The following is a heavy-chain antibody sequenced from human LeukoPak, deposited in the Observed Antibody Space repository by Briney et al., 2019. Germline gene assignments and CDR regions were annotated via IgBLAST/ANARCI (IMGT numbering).Heavy chain of an antibody. CDR1: GFTFSSYA. V-gene: IGHV3-23*01. CDR2: ISGSGSNT. D-gene: IGHD6-19*01. Sequence: GGSLRLSCAASGFTFSSYAMTWVRQAPGKGLEWVSAISGSGSNTYYADSVKGRFTTSRDNPKNTLYLEMNNLRAEDTALYYCAKARYTAGWYTFDYWGQGTQVTVSS. J-gene: IGHJ4*02. CDR3: AKARYTAGWYTFDY.